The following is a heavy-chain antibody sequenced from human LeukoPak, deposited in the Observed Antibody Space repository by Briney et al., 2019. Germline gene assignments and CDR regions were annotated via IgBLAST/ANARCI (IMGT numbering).Heavy chain of an antibody. CDR1: GGTFSSYA. CDR3: ARDSSRSSDINYGMDV. CDR2: IIPILGIA. D-gene: IGHD1-26*01. V-gene: IGHV1-69*04. J-gene: IGHJ6*02. Sequence: SVKVSFKASGGTFSSYAISWVRQAPGQGLEWMGRIIPILGIANYAQKFQGRVTITADKSTSTAYMELSSLRSEDTAVYYCARDSSRSSDINYGMDVWGQGTTVTVSS.